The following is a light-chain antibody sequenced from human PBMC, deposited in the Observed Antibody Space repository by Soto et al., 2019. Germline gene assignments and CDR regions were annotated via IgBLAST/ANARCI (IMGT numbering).Light chain of an antibody. CDR2: AAS. J-gene: IGKJ4*01. V-gene: IGKV1-27*01. Sequence: DIQVTQSPSSLSASLGDRATITCRASQSISSYLAWYQQKPGKVPKLLIYAASTLQTGVPSRFSGSGSGTDFTLTISSLQPEDVATYYCQKYNSGPVTFGGGTKVEIK. CDR3: QKYNSGPVT. CDR1: QSISSY.